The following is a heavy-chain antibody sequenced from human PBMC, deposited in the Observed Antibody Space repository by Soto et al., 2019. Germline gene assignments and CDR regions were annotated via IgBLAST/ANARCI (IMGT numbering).Heavy chain of an antibody. CDR2: SIPILGRA. D-gene: IGHD2-15*01. J-gene: IGHJ4*02. V-gene: IGHV1-69*02. CDR1: AGTFNNHS. Sequence: QVQLVQSGTEVKKPGSSVAVSCQASAGTFNNHSLSWVRQAPGQGLERMGRSIPILGRADYSQKFQGRLTLTVDKSTSTADMELSSLTSEDTAVYYCVIDLGYFDFWGQGTLVTVSS. CDR3: VIDLGYFDF.